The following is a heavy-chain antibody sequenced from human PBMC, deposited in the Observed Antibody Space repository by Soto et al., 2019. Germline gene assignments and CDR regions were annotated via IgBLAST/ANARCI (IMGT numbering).Heavy chain of an antibody. CDR3: ARTSRYSGSYLGWFDP. J-gene: IGHJ5*01. CDR2: IHYNGGP. D-gene: IGHD1-26*01. V-gene: IGHV4-59*01. Sequence: PSETLSLTCTVSGGSISPYSWIWIRQSPHKGLEWIGYIHYNGGPNYNPSLQSRVTISVDASKNQFSLKLTSVTAGDTAVYYCARTSRYSGSYLGWFDPWGQGTLVTVSS. CDR1: GGSISPYS.